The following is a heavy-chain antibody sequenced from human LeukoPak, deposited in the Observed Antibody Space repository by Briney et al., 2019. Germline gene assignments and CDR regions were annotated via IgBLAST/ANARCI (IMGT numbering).Heavy chain of an antibody. J-gene: IGHJ4*02. CDR1: GGTFSSCA. V-gene: IGHV1-69*04. CDR2: IIPILNMT. CDR3: ARERTLQTLFQVAYYYDY. Sequence: GASVKVSCKASGGTFSSCAISWVRQAHGQGLEWMGRIIPILNMTNYAQKFQGRLSITADKSTSTAYMELTSLRSEDTAVYYCARERTLQTLFQVAYYYDYWGQGALVTLSS. D-gene: IGHD3-10*02.